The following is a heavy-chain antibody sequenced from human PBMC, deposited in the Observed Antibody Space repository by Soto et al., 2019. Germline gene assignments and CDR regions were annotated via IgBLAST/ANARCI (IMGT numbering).Heavy chain of an antibody. Sequence: GGSLRLSCVASGFSLSDYAVNWVRQAPGKGLEWVSFISSDSRTIYYADSVEGRFTVSRDNARNSVSLQMDSLRDEDAAVYYCARIKLVEWFFINVDVYDMDVWGQGTPVTVPS. J-gene: IGHJ6*02. CDR2: ISSDSRTI. CDR1: GFSLSDYA. CDR3: ARIKLVEWFFINVDVYDMDV. D-gene: IGHD3-3*01. V-gene: IGHV3-48*02.